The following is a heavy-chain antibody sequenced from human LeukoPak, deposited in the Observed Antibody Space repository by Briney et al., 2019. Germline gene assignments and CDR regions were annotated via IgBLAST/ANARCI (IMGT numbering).Heavy chain of an antibody. CDR2: ISGSGGST. CDR3: AKDLAYCGGDCYSEGDAFDI. V-gene: IGHV3-23*01. J-gene: IGHJ3*02. Sequence: QPGGSLRLSCAASGFTFSSYAMSWVRQAPGKGLEWVSAISGSGGSTYYADSVKGRFTISRDNSKNTLYLQMNSLRAEDTAVYYCAKDLAYCGGDCYSEGDAFDIWGQGTMVTVSS. D-gene: IGHD2-21*02. CDR1: GFTFSSYA.